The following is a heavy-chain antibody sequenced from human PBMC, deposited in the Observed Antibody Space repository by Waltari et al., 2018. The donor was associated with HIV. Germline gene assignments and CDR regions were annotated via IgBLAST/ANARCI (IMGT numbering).Heavy chain of an antibody. V-gene: IGHV5-51*03. CDR2: IYPGDSDT. Sequence: EVQLVQSGAEVKKPGESLKISCKGSGYSFTSYWIGWVRQMPGKGLEWMGIIYPGDSDTRYSPSFQGQVTISADKSISTAYLQWSSLKASDTAMYYCARLPIEQQLLYYYGMDVWGQGTTVTVSS. D-gene: IGHD6-13*01. CDR3: ARLPIEQQLLYYYGMDV. J-gene: IGHJ6*02. CDR1: GYSFTSYW.